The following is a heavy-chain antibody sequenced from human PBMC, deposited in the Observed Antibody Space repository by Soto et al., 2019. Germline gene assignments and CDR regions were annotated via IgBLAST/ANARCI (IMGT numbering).Heavy chain of an antibody. Sequence: SVKVSCKASGGTFSSYAISWVRQAPGQGLERMGGIIPIFGTANYAQKFQGRVTITADESTSTAYMELSSLRSEDTAVYYCARDEMYYYDSSGYYNYWGQGTLVTVSS. D-gene: IGHD3-22*01. J-gene: IGHJ4*02. CDR3: ARDEMYYYDSSGYYNY. V-gene: IGHV1-69*13. CDR2: IIPIFGTA. CDR1: GGTFSSYA.